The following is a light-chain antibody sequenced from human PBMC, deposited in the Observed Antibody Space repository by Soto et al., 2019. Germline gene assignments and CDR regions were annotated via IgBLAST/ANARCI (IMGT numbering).Light chain of an antibody. CDR1: SSDVGGDNY. CDR3: TSFTSRHTYV. Sequence: QSVLTQPASVSGSPGQSITISCTGTSSDVGGDNYVSWYQQHTDKAPRLMIYDVSNRPSGVSDRSSGSKSGDTDSLTISGLQAEDEADYYCTSFTSRHTYVFGTGTKVTVL. CDR2: DVS. J-gene: IGLJ1*01. V-gene: IGLV2-14*03.